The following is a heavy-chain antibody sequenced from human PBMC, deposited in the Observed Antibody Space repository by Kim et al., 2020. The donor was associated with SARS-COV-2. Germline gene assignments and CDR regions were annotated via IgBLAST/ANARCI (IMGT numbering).Heavy chain of an antibody. CDR2: LYYSGST. V-gene: IGHV4-39*01. CDR3: VRPRGSGRPNYYYYSGMDG. Sequence: SETLSLTCIVHSVSLSSSSYYWGWNRQPPGKGLEWIGRLYYSGSTYYNPSLKRRVTISVDTSKNQFSLTLSSVTAADTAVYYCVRPRGSGRPNYYYYSGMDGWGQGTTVTVSS. D-gene: IGHD3-10*01. CDR1: SVSLSSSSYY. J-gene: IGHJ6*02.